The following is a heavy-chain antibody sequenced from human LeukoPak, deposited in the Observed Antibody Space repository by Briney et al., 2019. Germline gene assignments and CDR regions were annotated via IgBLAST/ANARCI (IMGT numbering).Heavy chain of an antibody. D-gene: IGHD5-18*01. V-gene: IGHV3-30*14. Sequence: GGSLRLSCAASGFTFSSYAMHRVRQAPGKGLEWVAVISYDGSNKYYADSVKGRSTISRDNSKNTLYLQMGSLRAEDMAVYYCARVLTDTAMGYDYWGQGTLVTVSS. J-gene: IGHJ4*02. CDR1: GFTFSSYA. CDR3: ARVLTDTAMGYDY. CDR2: ISYDGSNK.